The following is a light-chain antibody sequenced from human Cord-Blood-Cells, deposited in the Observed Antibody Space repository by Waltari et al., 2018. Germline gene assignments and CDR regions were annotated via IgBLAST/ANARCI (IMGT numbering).Light chain of an antibody. CDR2: LGS. CDR1: QSLLHSNGYNY. V-gene: IGKV2-28*01. Sequence: DIVMTQPPLSLPVTPGEPASRSCRSSQSLLHSNGYNYLVWYLQNPGQSPQLLIYLGSHRASGVPDRFSGSGSGTDFTLKISRVEAEDVGVYYCMQALQTPTFGQGTKVEIK. J-gene: IGKJ1*01. CDR3: MQALQTPT.